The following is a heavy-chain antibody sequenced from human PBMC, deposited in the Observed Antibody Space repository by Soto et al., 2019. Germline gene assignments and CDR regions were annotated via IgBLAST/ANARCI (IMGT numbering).Heavy chain of an antibody. V-gene: IGHV5-51*01. CDR2: IYPGDSDT. Sequence: GESLKISCKVSGYSFTSYWIGWVRQMPGKGLEWMGIIYPGDSDTRYSPSFQGQVTISADKSISTAYLQWSSLKASDTAMYYCARQMVRGVIDYYYYYMDVWGKGTTVTVSS. CDR1: GYSFTSYW. D-gene: IGHD3-10*01. CDR3: ARQMVRGVIDYYYYYMDV. J-gene: IGHJ6*03.